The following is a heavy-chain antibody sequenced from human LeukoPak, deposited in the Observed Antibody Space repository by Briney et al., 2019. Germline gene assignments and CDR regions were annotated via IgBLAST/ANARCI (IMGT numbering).Heavy chain of an antibody. CDR3: ARVKFTDFDY. CDR1: GFTFSSYA. Sequence: GGSLRLSCAASGFTFSSYAMSWVRQAPGKGLEWVSSITGNSNYIYYADSVKGRFTISRDNAKNSLYLQMSGLRAEDTAVYYCARVKFTDFDYWGQGTLVTVSS. J-gene: IGHJ4*02. V-gene: IGHV3-21*01. CDR2: ITGNSNYI.